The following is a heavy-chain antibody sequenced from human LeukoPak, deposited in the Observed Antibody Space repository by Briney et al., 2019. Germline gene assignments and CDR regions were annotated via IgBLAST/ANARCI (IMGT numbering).Heavy chain of an antibody. CDR2: IYYSGST. CDR3: ASGVAGTDYFDY. CDR1: GGSISSYY. J-gene: IGHJ4*02. Sequence: SESLSLTCTVSGGSISSYYWSWIRQPPGKGLEWIGYIYYSGSTNYNPSLKSRVTISVDTSKNQFSLKLSSVTAADTAVYYCASGVAGTDYFDYWGQGTLVTVSS. V-gene: IGHV4-59*01. D-gene: IGHD6-19*01.